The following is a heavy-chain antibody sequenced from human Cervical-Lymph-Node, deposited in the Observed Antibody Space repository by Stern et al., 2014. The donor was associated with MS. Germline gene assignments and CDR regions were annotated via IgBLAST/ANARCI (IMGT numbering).Heavy chain of an antibody. Sequence: QVQLVQSGAEVKTPGASVKVSCKTSGYTFTSDDINWVRQASGQGLEWMGWMNPDSGDTGYAQKFQGILTITRDTSISTAYMELTTLRSEDTAVYYCTKAWDSWGQGTLVTVSS. CDR1: GYTFTSDD. CDR2: MNPDSGDT. J-gene: IGHJ4*02. V-gene: IGHV1-8*01. CDR3: TKAWDS.